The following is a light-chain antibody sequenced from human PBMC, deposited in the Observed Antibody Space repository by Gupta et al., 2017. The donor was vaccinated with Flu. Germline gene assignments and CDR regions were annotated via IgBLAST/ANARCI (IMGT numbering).Light chain of an antibody. J-gene: IGKJ1*01. CDR1: ESIFTW. Sequence: HSTMSASVGDRVTITCRGRESIFTWLGWYQQKQGKAPKLLIYEASNLESGVPSRFSGSGYGTEFTVTISSQQRDDFANYYCQQYNTYAQTFGQGTKVEI. CDR2: EAS. V-gene: IGKV1-5*03. CDR3: QQYNTYAQT.